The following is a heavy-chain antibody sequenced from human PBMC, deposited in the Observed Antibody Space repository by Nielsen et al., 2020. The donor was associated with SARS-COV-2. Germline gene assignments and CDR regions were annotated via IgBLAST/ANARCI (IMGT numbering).Heavy chain of an antibody. CDR1: GGSISSGGYF. CDR3: ARVALGSTNGMDV. J-gene: IGHJ6*02. V-gene: IGHV4-31*03. D-gene: IGHD2-15*01. CDR2: IYYSGSF. Sequence: SETLSLTCTVSGGSISSGGYFWSWIRQHPGKGLEWIGYIYYSGSFYYNPSLKSRVTTSVDTSKKQFSLKLSSVTAADTAVYYCARVALGSTNGMDVWGQGTTVTVSS.